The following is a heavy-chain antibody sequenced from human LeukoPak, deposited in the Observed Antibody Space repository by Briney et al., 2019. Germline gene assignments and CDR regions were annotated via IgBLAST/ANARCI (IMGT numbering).Heavy chain of an antibody. D-gene: IGHD1-26*01. CDR2: AYYSGDT. J-gene: IGHJ3*02. CDR3: ARLLNDAFDI. CDR1: GGSITAYF. V-gene: IGHV4-59*01. Sequence: SETLSLTCTVSGGSITAYFWSWLRHPPGKGLEWIGYAYYSGDTNYNPSLKTRVSISVDTSKNQFSLGLTSVTAADTAVYYCARLLNDAFDIWGPGTMVTVSS.